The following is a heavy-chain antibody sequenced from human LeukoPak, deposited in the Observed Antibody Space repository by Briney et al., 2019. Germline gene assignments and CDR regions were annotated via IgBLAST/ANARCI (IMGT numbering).Heavy chain of an antibody. Sequence: PGGSLRLSCAASGFTFSSYTMNWVRQAPGKGLEWVSSISGGSTYTFYADSVMGRFTISRDNAKNSLYLHMSSLRAEDTAVYYCARVRDLYRDYWGQGILVTVSP. V-gene: IGHV3-21*01. CDR3: ARVRDLYRDY. D-gene: IGHD5-12*01. CDR2: ISGGSTYT. CDR1: GFTFSSYT. J-gene: IGHJ4*02.